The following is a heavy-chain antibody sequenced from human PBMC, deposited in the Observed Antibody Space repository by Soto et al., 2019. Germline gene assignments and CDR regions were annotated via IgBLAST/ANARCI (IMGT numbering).Heavy chain of an antibody. CDR2: ISYDGSNK. Sequence: GGSLRLSCAASGFTFSSYAMHWVRQAPGKGLEWVAVISYDGSNKYYADSVKGRFTISRDNSKNTLYLQMNSLRAEDTAVYYCARESTVDYYYYGMDVWGQGTAVTVSS. V-gene: IGHV3-30-3*01. D-gene: IGHD4-17*01. CDR1: GFTFSSYA. CDR3: ARESTVDYYYYGMDV. J-gene: IGHJ6*02.